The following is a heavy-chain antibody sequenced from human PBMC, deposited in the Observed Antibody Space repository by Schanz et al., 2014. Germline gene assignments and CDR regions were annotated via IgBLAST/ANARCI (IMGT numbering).Heavy chain of an antibody. CDR3: ARDKGGYYPFDY. V-gene: IGHV3-7*01. Sequence: EVQLVESGGGLVQPGGSLRLSCAASGFTFSTYWMSWVRQAPGKGLEWVANITQDESERSYVDSVKGRFTISRDNAKNSLYLQMNSLRAEDTAVYYCARDKGGYYPFDYWGQGTLVTVSS. CDR1: GFTFSTYW. CDR2: ITQDESER. J-gene: IGHJ4*02. D-gene: IGHD3-3*01.